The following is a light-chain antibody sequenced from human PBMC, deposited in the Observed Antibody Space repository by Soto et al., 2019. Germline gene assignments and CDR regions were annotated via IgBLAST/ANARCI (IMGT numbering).Light chain of an antibody. CDR1: SSDVGGYNY. V-gene: IGLV2-14*01. Sequence: QSSLTQPASVYGSPGQSITISSPGTSSDVGGYNYVSWYQQHPGKAPKLMIYDVSNRPSGVSNRFSGSKSGNTASLTISGLQAEDEADYYCSSYTSSSTLVFGGGTKVTVL. J-gene: IGLJ2*01. CDR2: DVS. CDR3: SSYTSSSTLV.